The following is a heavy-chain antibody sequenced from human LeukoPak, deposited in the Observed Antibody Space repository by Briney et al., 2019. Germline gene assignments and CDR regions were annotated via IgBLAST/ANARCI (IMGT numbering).Heavy chain of an antibody. CDR3: ARKSVAVRDAFDI. CDR1: GFTFNNYV. CDR2: IYYTGST. J-gene: IGHJ3*02. D-gene: IGHD6-19*01. Sequence: GSLRLSCEASGFTFNNYVMTWVRQAPGKGLDWIGYIYYTGSTYYNPSLKSRVTISVDTSKNQFSLKLNSVTAADTAVYYCARKSVAVRDAFDIWGQGTMVTVSS. V-gene: IGHV4-59*01.